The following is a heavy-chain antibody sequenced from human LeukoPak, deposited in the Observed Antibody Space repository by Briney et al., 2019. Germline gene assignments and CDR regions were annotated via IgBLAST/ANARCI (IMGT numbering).Heavy chain of an antibody. CDR1: GGSFSGYY. CDR3: ARADRITMVRGVIEP. J-gene: IGHJ4*01. CDR2: INHSGST. D-gene: IGHD3-10*01. V-gene: IGHV4-34*01. Sequence: SETLSLTCAVYGGSFSGYYWSWIRQPPGKGLEWIGEINHSGSTNYNPSLKRRVTISVDTSKNQFSLKLSSVTATATAVYSCARADRITMVRGVIEPWGHGTLVTVSS.